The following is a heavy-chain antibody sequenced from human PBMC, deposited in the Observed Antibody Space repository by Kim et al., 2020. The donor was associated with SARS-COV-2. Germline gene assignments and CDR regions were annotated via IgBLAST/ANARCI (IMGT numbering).Heavy chain of an antibody. V-gene: IGHV3-11*01. J-gene: IGHJ4*02. Sequence: GGSLRLSCAASGFTFSDFSMSWIRQTPGKGLEWLSYISGSGRAIYYADSVKGRFTITRDNAKNSLYLKMNSLRVEDTAVYYCAKGSLWGGDYWGQGTLVTVSS. CDR3: AKGSLWGGDY. D-gene: IGHD3-10*01. CDR2: ISGSGRAI. CDR1: GFTFSDFS.